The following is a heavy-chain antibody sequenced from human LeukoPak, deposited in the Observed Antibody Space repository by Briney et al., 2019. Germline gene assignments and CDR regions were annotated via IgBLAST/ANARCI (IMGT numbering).Heavy chain of an antibody. D-gene: IGHD3-10*01. CDR2: IYYSGST. Sequence: SETLSLTCTVSGGSISSYYWSWIRQPPGKGLEWIGSIYYSGSTYYNPSLKSRVTISVDTSKNQFSLKLSSVTAADTAVYYCARVQITSLYYFDYWGQGTLVTVSS. CDR3: ARVQITSLYYFDY. V-gene: IGHV4-39*07. J-gene: IGHJ4*02. CDR1: GGSISSYY.